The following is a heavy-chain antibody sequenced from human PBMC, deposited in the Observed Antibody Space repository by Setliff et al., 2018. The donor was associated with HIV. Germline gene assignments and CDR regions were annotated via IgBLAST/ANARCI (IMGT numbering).Heavy chain of an antibody. CDR3: AREDYYDSY. Sequence: SVKVSCKASGGTFSSYAINWVRQAPGQGLEWMGGIIPIFGTANYAEKFQGRVTITTDESTSTTYLGLSSLRSEDTAVYYCAREDYYDSYWGQGTLVTVSS. D-gene: IGHD3-22*01. CDR1: GGTFSSYA. V-gene: IGHV1-69*05. J-gene: IGHJ4*02. CDR2: IIPIFGTA.